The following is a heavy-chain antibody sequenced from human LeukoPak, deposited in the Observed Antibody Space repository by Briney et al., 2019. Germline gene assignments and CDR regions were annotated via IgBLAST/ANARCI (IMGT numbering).Heavy chain of an antibody. D-gene: IGHD6-13*01. CDR1: GYTFTSYG. CDR3: ARGEAGFYYYYMDV. V-gene: IGHV1-18*01. CDR2: ISAYNGNT. Sequence: ASVKVSCKASGYTFTSYGMSWVRQAPGQGLEWMGWISAYNGNTNYAQKLQGRVTMTTDTSTSTAYMELRSLRSDDTAVYYCARGEAGFYYYYMDVWGKGTTVTVSS. J-gene: IGHJ6*03.